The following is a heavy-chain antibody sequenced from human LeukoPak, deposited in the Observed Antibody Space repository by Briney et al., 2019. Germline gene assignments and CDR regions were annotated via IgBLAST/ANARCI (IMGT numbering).Heavy chain of an antibody. CDR2: INTDGSST. V-gene: IGHV3-74*01. Sequence: GGSLRLSCAASGFTFSSYWMHWVRQAPGKGLVWVSRINTDGSSTSYADSVKGRFTISRDNAKNTLYLQMNSLRAEDTAVYYCARGQGYNYDSSGYYEDAFDIWGQGTMVTVSS. D-gene: IGHD3-22*01. J-gene: IGHJ3*02. CDR3: ARGQGYNYDSSGYYEDAFDI. CDR1: GFTFSSYW.